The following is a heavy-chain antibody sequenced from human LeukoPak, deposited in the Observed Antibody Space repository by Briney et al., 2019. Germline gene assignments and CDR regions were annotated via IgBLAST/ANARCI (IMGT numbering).Heavy chain of an antibody. V-gene: IGHV3-53*01. CDR3: ARGVVAARFWFDP. Sequence: PGGSLRLTCAAYGFTVSSNYMSWVRQAPGKGLEWVSVIYSGGSTYYADSVKGRFTISRDNSKNTLYLQMNSLRAEDTAVYYCARGVVAARFWFDPWGQGTLVTVSS. CDR2: IYSGGST. CDR1: GFTVSSNY. J-gene: IGHJ5*02. D-gene: IGHD2-15*01.